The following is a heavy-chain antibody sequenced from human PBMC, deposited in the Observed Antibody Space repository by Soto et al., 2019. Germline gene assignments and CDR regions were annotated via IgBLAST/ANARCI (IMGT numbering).Heavy chain of an antibody. CDR3: TKAGEVFGSVDY. V-gene: IGHV3-23*01. D-gene: IGHD3-10*01. CDR1: GFTFSSFA. J-gene: IGHJ4*02. Sequence: VQVLESGGGSVQPGESLRLSCAASGFTFSSFALNWVRQAPGKGLEWVSGISGDGVITYYADSVRGRFTISRHNSKNTLVLQMNTLRAEDTGIYYCTKAGEVFGSVDYWGRGTLVTVSS. CDR2: ISGDGVIT.